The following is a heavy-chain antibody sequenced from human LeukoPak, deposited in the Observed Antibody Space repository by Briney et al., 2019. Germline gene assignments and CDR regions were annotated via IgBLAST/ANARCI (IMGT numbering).Heavy chain of an antibody. CDR2: LYSGGYT. D-gene: IGHD2-21*02. Sequence: GGSLRLSCAASGFTVSSSYMSWVRQAPGKGLEWVAVLYSGGYTYYADSVKGRFTISRDTSKNTLNLRMNSLRAEDTALYYCARQVRGDGRGAFDPWGQGTLVTVSS. J-gene: IGHJ5*02. CDR3: ARQVRGDGRGAFDP. CDR1: GFTVSSSY. V-gene: IGHV3-53*01.